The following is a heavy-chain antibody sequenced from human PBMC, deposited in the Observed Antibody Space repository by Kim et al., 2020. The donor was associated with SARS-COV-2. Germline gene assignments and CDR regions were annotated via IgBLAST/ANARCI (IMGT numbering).Heavy chain of an antibody. CDR1: GGSFSGYY. J-gene: IGHJ4*02. Sequence: SETLSLTCAVYGGSFSGYYWSWIRQPPGKGLEWIGEINHSGSTNYNPSLKSRVTISVDTSKNQFSLKLSSVTAADTAVYYCARGGPDSRRGDYWGQGTLVTVSS. CDR3: ARGGPDSRRGDY. D-gene: IGHD3-16*01. CDR2: INHSGST. V-gene: IGHV4-34*01.